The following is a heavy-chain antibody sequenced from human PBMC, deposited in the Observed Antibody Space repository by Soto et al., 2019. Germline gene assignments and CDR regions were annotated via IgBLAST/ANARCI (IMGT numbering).Heavy chain of an antibody. D-gene: IGHD2-15*01. J-gene: IGHJ4*02. Sequence: ASVKVSCKASGYTFTSYGISWVRQAPGQGLEWMGWISAYNGNTNYVQKLQGRVTMTRDTSTSTVYMELSGLRSEDTAVYYCARESAGRDEFQSSGDIDYWGQGTLVTVSS. CDR3: ARESAGRDEFQSSGDIDY. CDR2: ISAYNGNT. V-gene: IGHV1-18*01. CDR1: GYTFTSYG.